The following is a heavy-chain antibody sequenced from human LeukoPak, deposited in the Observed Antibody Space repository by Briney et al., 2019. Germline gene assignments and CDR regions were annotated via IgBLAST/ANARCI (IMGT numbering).Heavy chain of an antibody. J-gene: IGHJ6*03. D-gene: IGHD2-21*02. CDR2: FDPEDGET. Sequence: ASVKVSCKVSGYTLTELSMHWVRQAPGKGLEWMGGFDPEDGETIYAQKFQGRVTMTEDTSTDTAYMELSSLRSEDTAVYCCARGGRADCGGDCYSFYYYYYMDVWGKGTTVTISS. V-gene: IGHV1-24*01. CDR3: ARGGRADCGGDCYSFYYYYYMDV. CDR1: GYTLTELS.